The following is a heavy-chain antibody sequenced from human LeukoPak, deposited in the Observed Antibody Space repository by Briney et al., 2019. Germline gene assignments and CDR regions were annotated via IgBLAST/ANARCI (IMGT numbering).Heavy chain of an antibody. CDR3: ASIYGDYESDYYYGMDV. Sequence: SETLSLTCTVSGGSTSSDYWSWIRQSPGKGLEWVGYVYNSGDTGKNPSLKSRVTILLDTSKNQCSLKLTSVSAADTAVYYCASIYGDYESDYYYGMDVWGQGTTVTVSS. D-gene: IGHD4-17*01. V-gene: IGHV4-59*08. J-gene: IGHJ6*02. CDR2: VYNSGDT. CDR1: GGSTSSDY.